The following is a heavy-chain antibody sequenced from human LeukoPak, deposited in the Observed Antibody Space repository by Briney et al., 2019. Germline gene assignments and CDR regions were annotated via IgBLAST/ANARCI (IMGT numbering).Heavy chain of an antibody. J-gene: IGHJ4*02. CDR2: INPNSGGT. D-gene: IGHD3-16*02. Sequence: ASVKVSCKASGYTFTGYYMHWVREAPGQGLEWMGRINPNSGGTNYAQKFQGRVTMTRDTSISTAYMELSRLRSGNRAVYYCAEFQIIITFGVVIDDYWGQGTLVTVSS. CDR3: AEFQIIITFGVVIDDY. V-gene: IGHV1-2*06. CDR1: GYTFTGYY.